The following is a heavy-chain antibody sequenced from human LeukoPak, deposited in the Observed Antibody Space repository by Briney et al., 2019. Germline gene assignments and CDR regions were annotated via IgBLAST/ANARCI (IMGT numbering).Heavy chain of an antibody. J-gene: IGHJ4*02. CDR2: ISASSGSTI. Sequence: GGSLRLSCAASGFTFSSYAMSWVRQAPGKGLEWVSAISASSGSTIYYADSVKGRFTISRDNAKNSLYLQMNSLRAEDTAVYYCARDLSYESLGYFDYWGQGTLVTVSS. V-gene: IGHV3-48*04. D-gene: IGHD5-12*01. CDR3: ARDLSYESLGYFDY. CDR1: GFTFSSYA.